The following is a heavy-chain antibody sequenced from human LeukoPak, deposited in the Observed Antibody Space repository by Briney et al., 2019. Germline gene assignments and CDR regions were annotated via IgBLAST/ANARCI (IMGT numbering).Heavy chain of an antibody. CDR2: INGDGSST. D-gene: IGHD3-22*01. Sequence: GGSLRLSCAASGFTFSSYWMHWVRQAPGKGLVWVSRINGDGSSTTYADSVKGRFTISRDNAKNTLYLQMNGLRADDTAVYYCVRDLVVTSAYWGQGTLVTVSS. J-gene: IGHJ4*02. V-gene: IGHV3-74*01. CDR1: GFTFSSYW. CDR3: VRDLVVTSAY.